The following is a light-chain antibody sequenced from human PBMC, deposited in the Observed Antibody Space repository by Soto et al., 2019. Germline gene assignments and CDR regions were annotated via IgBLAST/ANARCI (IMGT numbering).Light chain of an antibody. J-gene: IGLJ1*01. CDR2: DTS. CDR3: KCYDNSLTDSYV. V-gene: IGLV1-40*01. Sequence: QSVLTQPPSVSGAPGQRVTISCTGSSSNIASFEVHWYQQLPGTAPKLLIYDTSNRPSGVPDRFSGSKSGTSASLAITGLQAEHEVYYYCKCYDNSLTDSYVLGTGSKVTVL. CDR1: SSNIASFE.